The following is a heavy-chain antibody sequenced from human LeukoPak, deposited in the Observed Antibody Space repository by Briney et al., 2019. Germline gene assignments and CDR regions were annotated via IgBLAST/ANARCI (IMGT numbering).Heavy chain of an antibody. Sequence: PGGSLRLSCAASGFTFSSYGMSWVRQAPGKGLEWVSAISGSGGSTYYADSVKGRFTISRDNSKNTLYLQMNSLRAEDTAVYYCAKDPQWLVRGDAFDIWGQGTMVTVSS. D-gene: IGHD6-19*01. CDR1: GFTFSSYG. V-gene: IGHV3-23*01. J-gene: IGHJ3*02. CDR3: AKDPQWLVRGDAFDI. CDR2: ISGSGGST.